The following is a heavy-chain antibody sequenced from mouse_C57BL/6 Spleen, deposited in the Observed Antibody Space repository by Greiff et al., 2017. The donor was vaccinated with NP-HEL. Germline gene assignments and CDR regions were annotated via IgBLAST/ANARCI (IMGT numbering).Heavy chain of an antibody. J-gene: IGHJ2*01. D-gene: IGHD1-1*01. Sequence: EVQLQQSGPELVKPGDSVKISCKASGYSFTGYFMNWVMQSHGKSLEWIGRINPYNGDTFYNQKFKGKATLTVDKSSSTAHMELRSLTSEDSAVYYCARWYYGSSPYYFDYWGQGTTLTVSS. V-gene: IGHV1-20*01. CDR2: INPYNGDT. CDR1: GYSFTGYF. CDR3: ARWYYGSSPYYFDY.